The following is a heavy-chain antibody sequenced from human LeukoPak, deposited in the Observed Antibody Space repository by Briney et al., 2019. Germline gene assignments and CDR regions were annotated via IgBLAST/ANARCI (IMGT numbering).Heavy chain of an antibody. J-gene: IGHJ4*02. CDR3: ARDQYDTWSRRGNFDS. CDR1: GFTFSSYW. V-gene: IGHV3-7*03. D-gene: IGHD3-3*01. CDR2: IKQDGSEK. Sequence: GGSLRLSCAASGFTFSSYWMSWVRQAPGKGLEWVANIKQDGSEKYYVDSVKGRFAISRDNAKNSLYLQMNSLRAEDTAVFYCARDQYDTWSRRGNFDSWGQGTLVIVSS.